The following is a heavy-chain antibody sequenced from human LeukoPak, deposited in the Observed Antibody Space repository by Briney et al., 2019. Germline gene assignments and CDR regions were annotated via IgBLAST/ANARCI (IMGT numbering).Heavy chain of an antibody. V-gene: IGHV3-7*01. CDR2: IKQDGSEK. CDR3: ARGKTSQNIVTRKTYNWFDP. CDR1: EFTFPMYW. Sequence: GGSLRLSCAASEFTFPMYWMSWVRQAPGKGLEWVADIKQDGSEKYYVDSVKGRFTISRQNAKNSLFLQMKSLRAEDTAVYYCARGKTSQNIVTRKTYNWFDPWGQGTLVTVSS. J-gene: IGHJ5*02. D-gene: IGHD2/OR15-2a*01.